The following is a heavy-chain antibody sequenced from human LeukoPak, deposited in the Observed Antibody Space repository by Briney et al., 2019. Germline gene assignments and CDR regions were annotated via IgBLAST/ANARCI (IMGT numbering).Heavy chain of an antibody. CDR2: INHSGST. V-gene: IGHV4-34*01. Sequence: PSETLSLTCAVYGGSFSGYYWSWIRQPPGKGLEWIGEINHSGSTNYNPSLKSRVTISVDTSKNQFSLKLSSVTAADTAVYYCARVGYYDSSGHPDHWGQGTLVTVSS. D-gene: IGHD3-22*01. CDR3: ARVGYYDSSGHPDH. J-gene: IGHJ4*02. CDR1: GGSFSGYY.